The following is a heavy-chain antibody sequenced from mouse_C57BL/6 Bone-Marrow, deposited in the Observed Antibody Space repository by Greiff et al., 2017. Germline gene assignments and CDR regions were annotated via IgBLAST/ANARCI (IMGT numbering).Heavy chain of an antibody. D-gene: IGHD2-2*01. J-gene: IGHJ1*03. CDR1: GYAFTNYL. V-gene: IGHV1-54*01. CDR3: ARRRRLYWYFDG. Sequence: QVQLKESGAELVRPGTSVKVSCKASGYAFTNYLIEWVKQRPGQGLEWIGVINPGSGGTNYNEKFKGKATLTADKSSSTSYMQLSSLTSEDSAVYFCARRRRLYWYFDGWGTGATVTVSS. CDR2: INPGSGGT.